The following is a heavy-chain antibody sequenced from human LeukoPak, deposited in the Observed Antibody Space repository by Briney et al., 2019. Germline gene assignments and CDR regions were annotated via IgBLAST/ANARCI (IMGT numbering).Heavy chain of an antibody. D-gene: IGHD4-17*01. J-gene: IGHJ6*03. CDR3: ARIRDFGASYHYFYMDV. Sequence: GGSLRLSCAASGFTFSSCSMNWVRQAPGKGLEWVSAISSDSSYIYYADSVRGRFTISRDNAKNSLYLQMSSLRADGTAVYYCARIRDFGASYHYFYMDVWGKGTTVTVSS. CDR1: GFTFSSCS. CDR2: ISSDSSYI. V-gene: IGHV3-21*01.